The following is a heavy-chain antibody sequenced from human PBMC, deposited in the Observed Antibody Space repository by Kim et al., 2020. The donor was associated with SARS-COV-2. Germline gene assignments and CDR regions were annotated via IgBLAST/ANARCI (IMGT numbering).Heavy chain of an antibody. CDR1: GFTFSNYA. V-gene: IGHV3-23*01. D-gene: IGHD1-1*01. J-gene: IGHJ4*02. CDR2: ITGSGGST. CDR3: AKRSATGSDDFGY. Sequence: GGSLRLSCAASGFTFSNYAMSWIRQAPGKALEWVSTITGSGGSTYYADSVKGRFTFSGDNSWSTLSLQMNSLRAEDTAVYYCAKRSATGSDDFGYWGQG.